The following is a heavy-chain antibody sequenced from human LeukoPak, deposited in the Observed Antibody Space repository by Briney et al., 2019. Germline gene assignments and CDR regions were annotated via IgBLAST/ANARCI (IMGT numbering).Heavy chain of an antibody. Sequence: GGSLRLSCAASGFTFSSYSMKWVRQAPGKGLEWVSFISSSSSYIYYRDSVKGRFTISRDNARNSLYLQMNSLRAEDTAVYYCARVASYAFDIWGQGTMVTVSS. CDR3: ARVASYAFDI. CDR1: GFTFSSYS. J-gene: IGHJ3*02. V-gene: IGHV3-21*01. CDR2: ISSSSSYI. D-gene: IGHD6-6*01.